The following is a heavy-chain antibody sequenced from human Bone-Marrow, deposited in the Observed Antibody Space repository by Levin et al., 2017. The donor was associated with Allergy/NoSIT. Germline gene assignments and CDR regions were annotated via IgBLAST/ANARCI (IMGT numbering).Heavy chain of an antibody. D-gene: IGHD2/OR15-2a*01. J-gene: IGHJ5*02. CDR2: ISGGGSTI. Sequence: PGGSLRLSCIASGFTFSDYYMAWIRQAPGQGLECLSSISGGGSTIHYADSLKGRFTISRDNSNNSLFLEVNDLRAEDTAVYYFARARFSRGFDTWGQGTLVTVSS. CDR3: ARARFSRGFDT. CDR1: GFTFSDYY. V-gene: IGHV3-11*01.